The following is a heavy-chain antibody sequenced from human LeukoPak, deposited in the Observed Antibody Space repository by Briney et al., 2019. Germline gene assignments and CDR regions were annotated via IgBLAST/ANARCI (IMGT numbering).Heavy chain of an antibody. CDR2: MSYDGSKK. Sequence: GESLRLSCAASGFTFSNYAMQWVRQAPGKGLEWVAIMSYDGSKKYYADSVKGRFIISRDNSKNTLYLQMNSLRAEDTAVYYCAKDGPSRQPVVPAAVDYWGQGTLVTVSS. CDR1: GFTFSNYA. V-gene: IGHV3-30*18. D-gene: IGHD2-2*01. CDR3: AKDGPSRQPVVPAAVDY. J-gene: IGHJ4*02.